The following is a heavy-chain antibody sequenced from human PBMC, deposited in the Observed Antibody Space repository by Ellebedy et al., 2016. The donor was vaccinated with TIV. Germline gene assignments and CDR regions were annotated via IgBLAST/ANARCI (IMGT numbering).Heavy chain of an antibody. D-gene: IGHD3-16*01. V-gene: IGHV3-11*04. Sequence: GEYLKISCVPSEFTFSDAYMSWIRQAPGEGLEWVSYINPASSTIFYADSVKGRFTISRYNAKNSLYLQMNSLRVEDTAVYYCARARGLGPNGYFDYWGQGTLVTVSS. CDR3: ARARGLGPNGYFDY. CDR1: EFTFSDAY. CDR2: INPASSTI. J-gene: IGHJ4*02.